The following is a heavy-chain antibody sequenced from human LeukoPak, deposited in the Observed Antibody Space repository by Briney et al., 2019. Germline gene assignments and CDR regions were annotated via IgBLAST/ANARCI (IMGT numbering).Heavy chain of an antibody. CDR2: ISGSGGST. D-gene: IGHD3-22*01. J-gene: IGHJ1*01. CDR3: AKGGGSTMIVVVYWYFQH. CDR1: GITFSNYA. Sequence: GGSLRLSCAAAGITFSNYAMSWVRQAPGKGLEWVSAISGSGGSTYYADSVKGRFTIPRDNSKNTLYLQMNSLRAEDTAVYYCAKGGGSTMIVVVYWYFQHWGQGTLVTVSS. V-gene: IGHV3-23*01.